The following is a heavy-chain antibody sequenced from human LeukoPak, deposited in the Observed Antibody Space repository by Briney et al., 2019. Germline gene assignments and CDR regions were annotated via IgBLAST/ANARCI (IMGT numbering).Heavy chain of an antibody. J-gene: IGHJ4*02. D-gene: IGHD2-2*01. Sequence: GGSLRLSCAASGFTFSSYEMNWVRQAPGKGLEWVSYISSSGSTIYYADSVKGRFTISRDNAKNSLYLQMNSLRAEDTVVYYCAALLWSRFDYWGQGTLVTVSS. CDR2: ISSSGSTI. CDR3: AALLWSRFDY. CDR1: GFTFSSYE. V-gene: IGHV3-48*03.